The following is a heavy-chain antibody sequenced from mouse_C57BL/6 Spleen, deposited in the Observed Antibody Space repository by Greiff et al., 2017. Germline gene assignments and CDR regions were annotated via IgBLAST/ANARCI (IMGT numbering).Heavy chain of an antibody. CDR2: IYPSDSET. Sequence: VQLQQPGAGLVRPGSSVKLSCKASGYTFTSYWMDWVKQRPGQGLEWIGNIYPSDSETHYNQKFKDKATLTVDKSSSTAYMQLSSLTSEDSAVYYWARYDDDVGGYYAMDYWGQGTSVTVSS. V-gene: IGHV1-61*01. D-gene: IGHD2-4*01. CDR3: ARYDDDVGGYYAMDY. CDR1: GYTFTSYW. J-gene: IGHJ4*01.